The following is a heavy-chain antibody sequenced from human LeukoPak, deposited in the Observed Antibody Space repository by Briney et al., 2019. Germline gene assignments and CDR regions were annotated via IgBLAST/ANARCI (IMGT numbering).Heavy chain of an antibody. Sequence: GGSLRLSCAASGFTFSRYWMQWVRQAPGKGLVWVSRINSDGSSTSYADSVKGRFTTSRDNAKNTLYLQMNSLRAENAAVYYCVRVGSDSGSYYDYWGQGTLVTVSS. CDR1: GFTFSRYW. V-gene: IGHV3-74*01. J-gene: IGHJ4*02. CDR3: VRVGSDSGSYYDY. CDR2: INSDGSST. D-gene: IGHD1-26*01.